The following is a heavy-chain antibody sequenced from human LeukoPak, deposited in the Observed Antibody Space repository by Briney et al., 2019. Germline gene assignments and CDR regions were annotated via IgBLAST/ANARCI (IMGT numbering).Heavy chain of an antibody. CDR3: ARGASSGYYYGSFDY. D-gene: IGHD3-22*01. J-gene: IGHJ4*02. CDR2: ISSSSYI. CDR1: GFTFSSYS. Sequence: GGSLRLSCAASGFTFSSYSMNWVRQAPGKGLEWVSSISSSSYICYADSVKGRFTISRDNAKNSLYLQMNSLRAEDTAVYYCARGASSGYYYGSFDYWGQGTLVTVSS. V-gene: IGHV3-21*01.